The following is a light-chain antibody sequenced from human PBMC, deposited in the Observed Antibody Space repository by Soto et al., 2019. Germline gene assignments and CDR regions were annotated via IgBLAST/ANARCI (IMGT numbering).Light chain of an antibody. J-gene: IGLJ3*02. CDR3: SSYTSSRTLV. Sequence: QSALTQPASVSGTPGQSITISCTGTSSDVGGYNDVSWYQQHPGKAPKLMIYDVSNRPSGVSNRLSGSKSGNTASLTISGLQAEDEDDYYCSSYTSSRTLVFGGGTKLTVL. CDR1: SSDVGGYND. V-gene: IGLV2-14*01. CDR2: DVS.